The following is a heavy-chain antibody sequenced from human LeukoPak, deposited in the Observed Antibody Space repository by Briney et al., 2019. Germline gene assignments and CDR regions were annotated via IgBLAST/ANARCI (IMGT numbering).Heavy chain of an antibody. V-gene: IGHV4-59*11. CDR2: IYYSGST. CDR1: GGSISSHY. Sequence: MPSETLSLTCTVSGGSISSHYWSWIRQPPRKGLEWIGYIYYSGSTKYNPSLTSRVTISVDTSKNQFSLKLSSVTAVDTAVYYCARVHGSGWYGVRYYFDYWGQGTLVTVSS. J-gene: IGHJ4*02. D-gene: IGHD6-19*01. CDR3: ARVHGSGWYGVRYYFDY.